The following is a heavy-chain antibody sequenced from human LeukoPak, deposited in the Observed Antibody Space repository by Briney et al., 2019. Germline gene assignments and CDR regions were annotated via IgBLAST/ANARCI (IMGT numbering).Heavy chain of an antibody. CDR3: ARGCWNKFDY. Sequence: SETLSLTCTVSGGSISSYYWRWIRQPPGKGLEWIGFIFYSGTTNYNPSLKSRVTISVDTCKNQFSLKLSSVTAADTAVYYCARGCWNKFDYWGQGTLVTVSS. D-gene: IGHD1-1*01. CDR1: GGSISSYY. J-gene: IGHJ4*02. CDR2: IFYSGTT. V-gene: IGHV4-59*01.